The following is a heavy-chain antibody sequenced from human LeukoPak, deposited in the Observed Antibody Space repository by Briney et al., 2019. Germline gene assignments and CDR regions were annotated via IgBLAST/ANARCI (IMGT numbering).Heavy chain of an antibody. Sequence: ASVKVSCKASGSTFTGFYVQWVRQSPGQGLEWMGWINPNNGATNYAQKFQGRVTMTRDTSISTAYMELSRLRSDDTAVYYCAREGGYYCSSTSCRRGWFDPWGQGTLVTVSS. CDR1: GSTFTGFY. J-gene: IGHJ5*02. D-gene: IGHD2-2*01. CDR2: INPNNGAT. CDR3: AREGGYYCSSTSCRRGWFDP. V-gene: IGHV1-2*02.